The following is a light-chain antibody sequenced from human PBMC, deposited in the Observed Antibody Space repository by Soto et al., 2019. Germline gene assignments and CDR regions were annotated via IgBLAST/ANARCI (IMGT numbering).Light chain of an antibody. J-gene: IGKJ5*01. CDR3: QRYDSVPPT. CDR2: DAS. Sequence: DIQMTQSPSSLSASVGDRVTITCQASHDIKKYLNWYQEKPGKAPQLLIFDASNLQTGVPSRFSGSGSGTHFTFTISSLQPEDIATYYCQRYDSVPPTFGQGTRLDIK. V-gene: IGKV1-33*01. CDR1: HDIKKY.